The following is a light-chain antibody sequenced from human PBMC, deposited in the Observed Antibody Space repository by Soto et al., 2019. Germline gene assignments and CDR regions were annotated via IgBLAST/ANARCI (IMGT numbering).Light chain of an antibody. CDR3: QQRSNWPPAIT. J-gene: IGKJ5*01. CDR2: GAS. CDR1: QSVSSY. V-gene: IGKV3-11*01. Sequence: EIVLTQSPATLSLSPGERATLSCRASQSVSSYLAWYQQKPGQAPRLLIYGASTRATGIPARFSGSGSGTEFTLTISSLEPEDFAVYYCQQRSNWPPAITFGQGTRLEIK.